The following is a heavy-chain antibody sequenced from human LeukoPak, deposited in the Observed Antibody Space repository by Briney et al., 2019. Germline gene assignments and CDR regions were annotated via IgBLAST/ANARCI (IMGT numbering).Heavy chain of an antibody. Sequence: GGSLRLSCAASGFTFSNYGMHWVRQAPGKGLEWVGFIRYDGRNKYYADFVKGRFTISRDNSKNTLYLQMNSLRAEDTAVYYCARDLARAEDYYDSSGCDYWGQGTLVTVSS. CDR1: GFTFSNYG. V-gene: IGHV3-30*02. CDR2: IRYDGRNK. CDR3: ARDLARAEDYYDSSGCDY. J-gene: IGHJ4*02. D-gene: IGHD3-22*01.